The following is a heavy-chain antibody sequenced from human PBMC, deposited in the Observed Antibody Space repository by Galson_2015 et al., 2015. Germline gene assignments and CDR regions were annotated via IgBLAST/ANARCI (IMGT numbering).Heavy chain of an antibody. CDR1: GGSFSGYY. J-gene: IGHJ5*02. V-gene: IGHV4-59*01. Sequence: SETLSLTCAVYGGSFSGYYWSWIRQPPGKGLEWIGYIYYSGSTNYNPSLKSRVTISVDTSKNQFSLKLSSVTAADTAVYYCARGGIAVAGAYNWFDPWGQGTLVTVSS. CDR3: ARGGIAVAGAYNWFDP. CDR2: IYYSGST. D-gene: IGHD6-19*01.